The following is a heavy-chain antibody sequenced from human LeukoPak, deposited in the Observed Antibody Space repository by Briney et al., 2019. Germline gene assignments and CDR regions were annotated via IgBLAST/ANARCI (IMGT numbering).Heavy chain of an antibody. CDR2: IYSAGST. D-gene: IGHD3-9*01. Sequence: GGSLRLSCAASGFSVSSNRMSWVRQAPGKGLEWVSVIYSAGSTDYADSVKGRFTISRDNSKNTLYLQMNSLRAEDTAVYYCARRDILTGYYFDWGQGTLVTVSS. V-gene: IGHV3-66*04. CDR3: ARRDILTGYYFD. CDR1: GFSVSSNR. J-gene: IGHJ4*02.